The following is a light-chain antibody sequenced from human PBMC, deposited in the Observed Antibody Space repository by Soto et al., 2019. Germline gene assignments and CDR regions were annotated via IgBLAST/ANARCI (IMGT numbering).Light chain of an antibody. CDR3: SSYTPSDTLV. CDR2: EVT. CDR1: GSDVGGYNY. V-gene: IGLV2-14*01. Sequence: QSALTQPASVSGSPGQSITISCTGTGSDVGGYNYVSWYQHHPGKAPKLMIYEVTNRPSGVSNRFSGSKSGNTASLTISGLQAEDEADYYCSSYTPSDTLVFGGGTKLTVL. J-gene: IGLJ2*01.